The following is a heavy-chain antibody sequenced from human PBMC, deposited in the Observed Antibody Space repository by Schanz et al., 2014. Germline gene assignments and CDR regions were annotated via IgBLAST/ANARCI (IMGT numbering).Heavy chain of an antibody. Sequence: VQLVESGGGLVKPGGSLRLSCAASGFTFSDYYMSWIRQAPGKGLEWVSSISHSGGSKYYADSVKGRFTISRDNSKNTLYLQMNTLRAEDTAVYYCARDRGYCSGGSCLTFDYWGQGTLVTVSS. V-gene: IGHV3-11*04. J-gene: IGHJ4*02. CDR3: ARDRGYCSGGSCLTFDY. CDR1: GFTFSDYY. D-gene: IGHD2-15*01. CDR2: ISHSGGSK.